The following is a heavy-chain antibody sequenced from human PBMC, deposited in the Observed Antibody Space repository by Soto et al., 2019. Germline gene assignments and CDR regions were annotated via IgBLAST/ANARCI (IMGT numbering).Heavy chain of an antibody. J-gene: IGHJ4*02. CDR3: AKDAVYNDGLWLMDH. Sequence: GGSLRLSCTASGLPHSSFAMMWVRQAPGKGLECVSGIYGSGRGIEYADSVKGRFTISRDNSKNAVYLQMTDLRADDTAVYYCAKDAVYNDGLWLMDHWGQGTQVTVSS. V-gene: IGHV3-23*05. D-gene: IGHD2-21*01. CDR1: GLPHSSFA. CDR2: IYGSGRGI.